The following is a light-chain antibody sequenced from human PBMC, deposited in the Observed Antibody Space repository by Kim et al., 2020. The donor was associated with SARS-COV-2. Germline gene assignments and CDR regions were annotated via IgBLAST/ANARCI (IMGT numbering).Light chain of an antibody. CDR3: NSRDSSGNLYV. J-gene: IGLJ1*01. CDR1: SLRSYY. Sequence: GQTVRITCHGDSLRSYYASWYQQKPGQAPVLVIYGKNNRPSGIPDRFSGSSSGNTASLTITGAQAEDEADYYCNSRDSSGNLYVFGTGTKVTVL. V-gene: IGLV3-19*01. CDR2: GKN.